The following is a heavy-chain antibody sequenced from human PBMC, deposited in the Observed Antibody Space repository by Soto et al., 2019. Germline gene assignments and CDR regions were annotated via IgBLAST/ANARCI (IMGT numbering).Heavy chain of an antibody. CDR1: GYTFTSYG. D-gene: IGHD5-18*01. V-gene: IGHV1-18*01. CDR2: ISAYNGNT. J-gene: IGHJ4*02. Sequence: ASAKVSCKASGYTFTSYGISWVRQAPGQGLEWMGWISAYNGNTNYAQKLQGRVTMTTDTSTSTAYMELRSLRSDDTAVYYCARDPLTWIQLWLPSDYWGQGTLVTVSS. CDR3: ARDPLTWIQLWLPSDY.